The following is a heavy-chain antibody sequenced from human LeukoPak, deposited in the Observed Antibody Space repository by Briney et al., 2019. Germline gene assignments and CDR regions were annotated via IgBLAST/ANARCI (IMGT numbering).Heavy chain of an antibody. CDR2: INPNSGGT. Sequence: ASVKVSCKASGYTFTDYYIHWVRQAPGQGLEWMGWINPNSGGTNYAQKFQGRVTMTRDTSISTAYMELSRLRSDDTAVYYCASTGLNGEIWFGAFDYWGQGTLVTVSS. CDR1: GYTFTDYY. CDR3: ASTGLNGEIWFGAFDY. V-gene: IGHV1-2*02. D-gene: IGHD3-10*01. J-gene: IGHJ4*02.